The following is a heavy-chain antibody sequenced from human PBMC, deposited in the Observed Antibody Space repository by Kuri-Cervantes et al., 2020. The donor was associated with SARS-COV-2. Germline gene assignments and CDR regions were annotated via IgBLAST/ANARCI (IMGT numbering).Heavy chain of an antibody. CDR3: ARGSMVRGGNPWFDP. CDR2: IYYSGST. J-gene: IGHJ5*02. Sequence: SETLSLTCTVSGGSISSYYWSWIRQPPGKGLEWIGYIYYSGSTNYNPSLKSRVTISVDTSKNQFSLKLSSVTAADTAVYYCARGSMVRGGNPWFDPWGQGTLVTVSS. CDR1: GGSISSYY. D-gene: IGHD3-10*01. V-gene: IGHV4-59*01.